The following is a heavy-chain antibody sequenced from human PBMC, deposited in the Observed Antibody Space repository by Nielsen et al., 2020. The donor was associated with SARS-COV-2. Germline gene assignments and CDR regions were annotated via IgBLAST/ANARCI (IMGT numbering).Heavy chain of an antibody. J-gene: IGHJ4*02. CDR1: GGSINSGDYY. Sequence: SETLSLTCTVSGGSINSGDYYWGWIRQPPGKGLEWIGSIYYSGSTYYNPSLKSRVTISVDTSKNQFSLKLSSVTAADTAVYYCARITYYYDSSGYFPWYYFDYWGQGTLVTVSS. CDR3: ARITYYYDSSGYFPWYYFDY. D-gene: IGHD3-22*01. V-gene: IGHV4-39*01. CDR2: IYYSGST.